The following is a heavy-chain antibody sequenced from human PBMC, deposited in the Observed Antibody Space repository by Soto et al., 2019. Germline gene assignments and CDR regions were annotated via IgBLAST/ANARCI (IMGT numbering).Heavy chain of an antibody. J-gene: IGHJ4*02. D-gene: IGHD3-22*01. CDR1: GGLFSSYA. Sequence: SVKVSCKDTGGLFSSYAISWLRQAPGQGLEWMGGIIPVFGTTYYAQKFQDRVTITADESTNTAYMELSSLRSEDTAMYYCARGGSGYVWFNEFWGQGSLVTVSS. V-gene: IGHV1-69*13. CDR3: ARGGSGYVWFNEF. CDR2: IIPVFGTT.